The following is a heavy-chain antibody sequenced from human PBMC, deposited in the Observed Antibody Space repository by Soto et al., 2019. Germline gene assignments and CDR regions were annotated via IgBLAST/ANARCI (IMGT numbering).Heavy chain of an antibody. D-gene: IGHD3-22*01. V-gene: IGHV1-69*06. CDR2: IIPIFGTA. Sequence: SVKVSCKASGGTFSSYAISWVRQAPGQGLEWMGGIIPIFGTANYAQKFQGRVTITADKSTSTAYMELSSLRSEDTAVYYCARDRRHYYDSSGPDAFDIWGQGTMVTVSS. J-gene: IGHJ3*02. CDR3: ARDRRHYYDSSGPDAFDI. CDR1: GGTFSSYA.